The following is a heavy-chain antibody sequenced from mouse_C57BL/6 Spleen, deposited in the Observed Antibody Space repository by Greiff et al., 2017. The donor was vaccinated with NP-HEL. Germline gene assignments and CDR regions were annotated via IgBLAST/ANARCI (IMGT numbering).Heavy chain of an antibody. CDR3: ARNRINNDARLAMDY. CDR1: GFSLTSYG. D-gene: IGHD1-3*01. V-gene: IGHV2-2*01. J-gene: IGHJ4*01. Sequence: VQLQQSGPGLVQPSQSLSITCTVSGFSLTSYGVHWVRQSPGKGLEWLGVIWSGGSTDYNAAFISRLSISKDNSKSQVFFKMNSLQADATAIYYCARNRINNDARLAMDYWGQGTSVTVSS. CDR2: IWSGGST.